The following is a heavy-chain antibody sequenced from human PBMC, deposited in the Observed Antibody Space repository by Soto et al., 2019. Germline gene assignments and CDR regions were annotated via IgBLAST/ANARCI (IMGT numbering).Heavy chain of an antibody. J-gene: IGHJ4*02. CDR3: AKGGYPGIAAAAE. Sequence: EVQLLESGGGLVQPGGSLRLSCVASGFTFSSYAMSWVRQAPGKGLEWVSAISGSGGSTYYADSVKGRFTISRDNSKNTLYLQMNSLRAEDTAVYYCAKGGYPGIAAAAEWGQGTLVTVSS. CDR1: GFTFSSYA. D-gene: IGHD6-13*01. CDR2: ISGSGGST. V-gene: IGHV3-23*01.